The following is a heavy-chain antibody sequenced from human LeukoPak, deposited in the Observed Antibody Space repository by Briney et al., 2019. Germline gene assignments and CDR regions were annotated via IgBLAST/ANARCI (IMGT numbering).Heavy chain of an antibody. V-gene: IGHV3-23*01. CDR2: ISDSGGNT. D-gene: IGHD6-13*01. Sequence: GGSLRLSCAASGFTFSSYAMSWVRQAPGKGLEWVSAISDSGGNTYYADSVKGRFTISRDNSKNTVSLQMNSLRAEDTAVYYCAKDRGSSSWLPFDYWGQGTLVTVSS. CDR1: GFTFSSYA. CDR3: AKDRGSSSWLPFDY. J-gene: IGHJ4*02.